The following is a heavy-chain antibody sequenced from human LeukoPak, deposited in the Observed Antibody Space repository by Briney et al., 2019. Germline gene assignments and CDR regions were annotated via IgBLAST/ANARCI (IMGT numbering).Heavy chain of an antibody. CDR3: AREVWFGEIDYYYYYMDV. V-gene: IGHV4-38-2*02. J-gene: IGHJ6*03. Sequence: SETLSLTCSVSGYSISNGYNWGWIRQPPGKGLEWIGYISPIGITFSNPSLKNRLTISKDTSKNQFSLSLSSVTAADTAVYYCAREVWFGEIDYYYYYMDVWGKGTTVTVSS. D-gene: IGHD3-10*01. CDR1: GYSISNGYN. CDR2: ISPIGIT.